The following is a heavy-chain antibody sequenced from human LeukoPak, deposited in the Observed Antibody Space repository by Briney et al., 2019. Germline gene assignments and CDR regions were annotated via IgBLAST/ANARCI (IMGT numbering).Heavy chain of an antibody. J-gene: IGHJ4*02. CDR1: GASISGSNYY. Sequence: KPSETLSLTCAVSGASISGSNYYWGWIRQPPGKGLEWIGRIYTSGSTNYNPSLKSRVTISVDTSKNQFSLKLSSVTAADTAVYYCARGAPYSYGSDPGIDNWGQGTLVTVSS. CDR2: IYTSGST. D-gene: IGHD3-10*01. CDR3: ARGAPYSYGSDPGIDN. V-gene: IGHV4-61*02.